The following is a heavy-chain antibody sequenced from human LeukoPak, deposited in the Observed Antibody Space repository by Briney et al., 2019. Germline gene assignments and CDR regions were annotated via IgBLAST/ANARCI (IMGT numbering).Heavy chain of an antibody. Sequence: PGGSLRLSCAASGFIFNNCAMHWVRQAPGKGLEYVSAIGGNGDTSYYADSVKGRFTISRDNSKNTVYLQMGSLRTEDMAVYYCATRHEYSYPYWGQGTLVTVSS. D-gene: IGHD5-18*01. CDR3: ATRHEYSYPY. CDR2: IGGNGDTS. V-gene: IGHV3-64*02. CDR1: GFIFNNCA. J-gene: IGHJ4*02.